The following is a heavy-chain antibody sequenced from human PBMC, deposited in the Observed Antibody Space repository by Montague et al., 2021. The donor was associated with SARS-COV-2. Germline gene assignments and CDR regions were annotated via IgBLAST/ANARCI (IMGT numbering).Heavy chain of an antibody. V-gene: IGHV3-23*03. D-gene: IGHD3-3*01. Sequence: SLRLSCAASGFTFSNYAMSWVRQAPGKGLEWVSVIYSGGSSPYYADSVXGLFTISRDNSKNTLYLQMNSLRAEDTAVYYCAKDPHYDFWSGYYFDYWGQGTLVTVSS. CDR3: AKDPHYDFWSGYYFDY. CDR1: GFTFSNYA. CDR2: IYSGGSSP. J-gene: IGHJ4*02.